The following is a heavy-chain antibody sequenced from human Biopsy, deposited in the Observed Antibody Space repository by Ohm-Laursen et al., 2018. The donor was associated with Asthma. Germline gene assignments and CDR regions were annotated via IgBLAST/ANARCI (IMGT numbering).Heavy chain of an antibody. Sequence: ASVKVSSNASGYTVTRYAINWVRQAPGQGLEWMGWINTNTGNPTYAQGFTGRFVFSLDTSVNTAHLQINSLKAEDTAVYYCARMISYYHEMRAPFFDYWGQGTLVTVSS. CDR2: INTNTGNP. V-gene: IGHV7-4-1*02. J-gene: IGHJ4*02. D-gene: IGHD3-22*01. CDR3: ARMISYYHEMRAPFFDY. CDR1: GYTVTRYA.